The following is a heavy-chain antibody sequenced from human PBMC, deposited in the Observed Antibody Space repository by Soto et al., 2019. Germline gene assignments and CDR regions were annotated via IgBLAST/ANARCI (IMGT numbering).Heavy chain of an antibody. CDR3: AHKGPEDWPLDY. V-gene: IGHV2-5*02. J-gene: IGHJ4*02. CDR1: GFPLSTSGVG. Sequence: QITLKESGPTLVRPTQTLTLTCAFSGFPLSTSGVGVGWIRQPPGKALEWLAVIYWDDSKHYSPSLRSRLTITKATSKTQVVLTMTNMDPMDTGTYYCAHKGPEDWPLDYWGQGTLVTVSS. D-gene: IGHD3-9*01. CDR2: IYWDDSK.